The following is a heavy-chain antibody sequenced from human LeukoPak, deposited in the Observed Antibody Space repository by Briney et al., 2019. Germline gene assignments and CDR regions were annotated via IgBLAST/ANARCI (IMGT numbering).Heavy chain of an antibody. J-gene: IGHJ6*02. Sequence: GASVKVSCKTSGYTFTSDGISWVRQAPGQGLEWMGWIGTYKGNTNYAQKLQGRVTMTTDTSTSTAYMELRSLRSDDTAVYYCARPGIAAAGSPYYYYGMDVWGQGTTVTVSS. D-gene: IGHD6-13*01. CDR3: ARPGIAAAGSPYYYYGMDV. CDR2: IGTYKGNT. CDR1: GYTFTSDG. V-gene: IGHV1-18*01.